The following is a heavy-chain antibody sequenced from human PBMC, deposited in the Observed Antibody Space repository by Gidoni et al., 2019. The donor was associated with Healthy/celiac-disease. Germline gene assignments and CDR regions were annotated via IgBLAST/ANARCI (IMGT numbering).Heavy chain of an antibody. Sequence: EVQLLESGGGVVQPGGSLRLPCAASGFTFSRLAMRRVRQASGQGLAWGSAISGSGGSTYYADSVKGRFTISRDNSKNTLYLQMNSLRAEDTAVYYCARRDLLEDIVVVVAASHADAFDIWGQGTMVTVSS. CDR1: GFTFSRLA. V-gene: IGHV3-23*01. J-gene: IGHJ3*02. CDR2: ISGSGGST. D-gene: IGHD2-15*01. CDR3: ARRDLLEDIVVVVAASHADAFDI.